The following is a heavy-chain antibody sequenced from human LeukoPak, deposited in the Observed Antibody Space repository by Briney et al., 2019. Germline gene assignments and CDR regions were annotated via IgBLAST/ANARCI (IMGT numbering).Heavy chain of an antibody. CDR2: IYYSGST. D-gene: IGHD5-12*01. CDR1: SGSVNSYY. J-gene: IGHJ4*02. CDR3: ARGADIVATIRTPYFDY. V-gene: IGHV4-59*02. Sequence: SETLSLTCTVSSGSVNSYYWSWIRQPPGKGLEWIGYIYYSGSTNYNPSLKSRVTISVDTSKNQFSLKLSSVTAADTAVYYCARGADIVATIRTPYFDYWGQGTLATVSS.